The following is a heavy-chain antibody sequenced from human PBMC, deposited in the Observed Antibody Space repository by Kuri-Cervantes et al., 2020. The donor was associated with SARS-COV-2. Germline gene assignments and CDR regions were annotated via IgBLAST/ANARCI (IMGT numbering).Heavy chain of an antibody. J-gene: IGHJ4*02. D-gene: IGHD6-19*01. CDR2: ISAYNGNT. CDR3: ARDPGQRYSSGWHPDFGY. CDR1: GYTFTSYA. Sequence: ASVKVSCKASGYTFTSYAMNWVRQAPGQGLEWMGWISAYNGNTNYAQKLQGRVTMTTDTSTSTAYMELSSLRSEDTAVYYCARDPGQRYSSGWHPDFGYWGQGTLVTVSS. V-gene: IGHV1-18*01.